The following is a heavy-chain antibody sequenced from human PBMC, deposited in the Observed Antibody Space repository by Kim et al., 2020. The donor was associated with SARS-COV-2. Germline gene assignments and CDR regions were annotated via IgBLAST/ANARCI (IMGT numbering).Heavy chain of an antibody. V-gene: IGHV3-23*01. Sequence: GGSLRLSCAASGFTFGSYAMSWVRQAPGKGLEWVSVISGNGGSTDYADSVKGRFTISRDNAKNTLYLQMNSLRAEDTAVYYCAKEVWRVATYYYGMDVWGQGTPVTVSS. CDR3: AKEVWRVATYYYGMDV. CDR1: GFTFGSYA. J-gene: IGHJ6*02. CDR2: ISGNGGST. D-gene: IGHD5-12*01.